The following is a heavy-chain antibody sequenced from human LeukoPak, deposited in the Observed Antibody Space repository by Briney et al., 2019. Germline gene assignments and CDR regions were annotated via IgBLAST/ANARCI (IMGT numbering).Heavy chain of an antibody. CDR2: IYPGDSYA. D-gene: IGHD4-17*01. J-gene: IGHJ4*02. CDR3: ARQDYGDYGYFDF. CDR1: GYSFTSYW. Sequence: RAGDYLKISCKGSGYSFTSYWIGWVRQVHGKALEWLGSIYPGDSYASCSPSFQVQVSVSADRSISTAYLQWSSLKASDTAMYYCARQDYGDYGYFDFWGQGTLVTVIS. V-gene: IGHV5-51*01.